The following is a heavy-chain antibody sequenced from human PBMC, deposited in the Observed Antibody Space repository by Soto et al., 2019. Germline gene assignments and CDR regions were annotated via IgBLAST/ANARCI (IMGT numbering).Heavy chain of an antibody. Sequence: QLHLVQSGAVVKKPGASVTVSCSASGYPVTAYYMHWVRQAPGRGLEWMGGINPATGAAKYTQTFQGRVTMARDRTTSTGFSEPGGHFSEGRAGVYWARGGGVGVAGSAAFDMWGQGTLVTVSS. V-gene: IGHV1-2*02. CDR3: ARGGGVGVAGSAAFDM. CDR2: INPATGAA. D-gene: IGHD3-3*01. J-gene: IGHJ3*02. CDR1: GYPVTAYY.